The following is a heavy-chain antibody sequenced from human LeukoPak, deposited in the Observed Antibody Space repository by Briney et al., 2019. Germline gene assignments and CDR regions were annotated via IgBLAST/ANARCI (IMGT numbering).Heavy chain of an antibody. CDR3: ARVFPLWAAATYGNFDY. CDR2: IKQDGSEK. D-gene: IGHD2-15*01. J-gene: IGHJ4*02. CDR1: GFTFSSYS. V-gene: IGHV3-7*01. Sequence: GGSLRLSCAASGFTFSSYSMNWVRQAPGKGLEWVADIKQDGSEKYYVDSVKGRFTISRDNAKNSLYLQMNSLRAEDTAVYYCARVFPLWAAATYGNFDYWGQGTLVTVSS.